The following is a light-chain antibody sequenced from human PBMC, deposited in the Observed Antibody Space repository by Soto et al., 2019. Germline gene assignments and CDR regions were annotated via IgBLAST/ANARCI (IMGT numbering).Light chain of an antibody. J-gene: IGLJ1*01. V-gene: IGLV2-14*03. CDR1: SRDVGGYNY. CDR3: NSYRNTAARYV. Sequence: QSVLPQPASVSGSPGQSITISCTGTSRDVGGYNYVSWYQHRPGEAPKLIIYDVGNRPSGVSDRFSGSKSGDTASLTISGLRAEDEADYYCNSYRNTAARYVFGTGTKVTVL. CDR2: DVG.